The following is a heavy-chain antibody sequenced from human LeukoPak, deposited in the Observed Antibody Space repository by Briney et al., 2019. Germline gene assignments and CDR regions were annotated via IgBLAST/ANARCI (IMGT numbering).Heavy chain of an antibody. D-gene: IGHD3-16*01. Sequence: PGGSLRLSCAASGFTFSSYGMHWVRQAPGKGLEWVAVIWYDGSNKYYADSVKGRFTISRDNSKSTLYLQMNSLRAEDTAVYYCAKDLGKGDLWFDPWGQGTLVTVSS. CDR2: IWYDGSNK. CDR3: AKDLGKGDLWFDP. CDR1: GFTFSSYG. J-gene: IGHJ5*02. V-gene: IGHV3-33*06.